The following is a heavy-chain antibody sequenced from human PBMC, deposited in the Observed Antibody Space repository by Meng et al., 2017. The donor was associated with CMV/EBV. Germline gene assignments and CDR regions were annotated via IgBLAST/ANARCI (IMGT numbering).Heavy chain of an antibody. D-gene: IGHD2-21*02. CDR2: IYHSGST. CDR3: ASDKQDTTATFDY. Sequence: SETLSLTCTVSGYSISSGYYWGWSRQPPGKGLEWIGSIYHSGSTYYNPSLKSRVTISVDTSKNQFSLKLSSVTAADTAVYYCASDKQDTTATFDYWGQGTLGT. CDR1: GYSISSGYY. J-gene: IGHJ4*02. V-gene: IGHV4-38-2*02.